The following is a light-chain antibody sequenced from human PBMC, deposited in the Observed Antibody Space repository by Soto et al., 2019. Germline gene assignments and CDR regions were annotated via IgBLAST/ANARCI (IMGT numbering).Light chain of an antibody. CDR1: QDIKYY. J-gene: IGKJ2*01. V-gene: IGKV1-33*01. Sequence: DIQMTQSPSSLSASVGDRVTITCQASQDIKYYLNWYQQRPGKAPKLLIYGASNLETGVPSRFSGSGSGTDFTFTISSLQPEDFATYYCQQYDNLPPYTFGQGTKLEIK. CDR2: GAS. CDR3: QQYDNLPPYT.